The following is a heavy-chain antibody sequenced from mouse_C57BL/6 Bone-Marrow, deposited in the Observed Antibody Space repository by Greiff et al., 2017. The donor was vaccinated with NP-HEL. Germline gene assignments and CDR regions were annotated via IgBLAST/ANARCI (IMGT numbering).Heavy chain of an antibody. D-gene: IGHD1-1*01. V-gene: IGHV1-63*01. Sequence: VQLQQSGAELVRPGTSVKMSCKASGYTFTNYWIGWAKQRPGHGLEWIGDIYPGGGYTNYNEKFKGKATLTADKSSSTAYMQFSSLTSEDSAIYYCVRSHYYGSSYGYFDVWGTGTTVTVSS. CDR2: IYPGGGYT. CDR3: VRSHYYGSSYGYFDV. J-gene: IGHJ1*03. CDR1: GYTFTNYW.